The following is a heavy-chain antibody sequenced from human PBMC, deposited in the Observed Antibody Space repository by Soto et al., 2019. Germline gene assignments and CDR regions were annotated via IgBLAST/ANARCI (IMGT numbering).Heavy chain of an antibody. Sequence: GGSLRLSCAASGFTFSSHAMSWVRQAPGEGLEWVSAISGRGDSTYHADSAKGRFTISRDNSRDTLYLEMNGLRAEDTAVYYCAKGSANYRPYYFDNWGQGTLVTVSS. CDR2: ISGRGDST. V-gene: IGHV3-23*01. D-gene: IGHD3-10*01. J-gene: IGHJ4*01. CDR1: GFTFSSHA. CDR3: AKGSANYRPYYFDN.